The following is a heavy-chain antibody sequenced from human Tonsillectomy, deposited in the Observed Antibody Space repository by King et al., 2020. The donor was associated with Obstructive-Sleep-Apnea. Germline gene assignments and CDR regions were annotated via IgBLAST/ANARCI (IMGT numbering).Heavy chain of an antibody. CDR1: GFTFDDYA. J-gene: IGHJ4*02. CDR3: AKGESGYDGGAPDY. D-gene: IGHD5-12*01. V-gene: IGHV3-43D*03. CDR2: ISWDGGST. Sequence: VQLVESGGVVVQPGGSLRLSCAASGFTFDDYAMHWVRQAPGKGLEWVSLISWDGGSTYYADSVKGRFTISRDNSKNSLYLQMNSLRAEDTALYYCAKGESGYDGGAPDYWGQGTLVTVSS.